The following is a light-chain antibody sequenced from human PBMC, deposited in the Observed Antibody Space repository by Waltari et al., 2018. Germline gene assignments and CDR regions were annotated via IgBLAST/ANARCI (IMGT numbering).Light chain of an antibody. CDR2: KAT. Sequence: DIQMTQSPSTLSASVGDRVTITCRASQNMSSWLHWYQQKPGKAPKLLIYKATSLESRVPSRFSGSGSGTEFTLTISSLQPDDFATYYCQQYNSYSTWTFGQGNKVEIK. CDR1: QNMSSW. CDR3: QQYNSYSTWT. V-gene: IGKV1-5*03. J-gene: IGKJ1*01.